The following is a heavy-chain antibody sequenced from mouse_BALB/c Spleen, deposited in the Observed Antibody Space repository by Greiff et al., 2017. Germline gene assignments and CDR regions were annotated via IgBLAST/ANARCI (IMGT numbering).Heavy chain of an antibody. CDR2: INSNGGST. CDR3: ARGGYGYSGFAY. J-gene: IGHJ3*01. V-gene: IGHV5-6-3*01. D-gene: IGHD1-2*01. Sequence: DVQLVESGGGLVQPGGSLKLSCAASGFTFSSYGMSWVRQTPDKRLELVATINSNGGSTYYPDSVKGRFTITRDNAKNTLYLQMSSLKSEDTAMYYCARGGYGYSGFAYWGQGTLVTVSA. CDR1: GFTFSSYG.